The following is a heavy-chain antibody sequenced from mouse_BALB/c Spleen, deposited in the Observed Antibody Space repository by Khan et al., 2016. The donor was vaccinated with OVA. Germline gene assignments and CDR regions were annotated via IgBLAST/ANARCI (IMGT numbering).Heavy chain of an antibody. CDR2: MWAGGNT. Sequence: QVQLQQSGPGLVAPSQSLSITCTVSGFSLTSYGVHWVRQPPGKGLEWLGVMWAGGNTNYNSALLSRLSISKDNSKSQVFLKMNSLQTDDTAMYYCARDRVNWFYAMDYWGQGTSVTVSS. D-gene: IGHD4-1*01. J-gene: IGHJ4*01. CDR3: ARDRVNWFYAMDY. V-gene: IGHV2-9*02. CDR1: GFSLTSYG.